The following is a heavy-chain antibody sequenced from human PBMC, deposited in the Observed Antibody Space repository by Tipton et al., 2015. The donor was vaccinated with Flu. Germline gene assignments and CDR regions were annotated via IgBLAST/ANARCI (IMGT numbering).Heavy chain of an antibody. CDR1: GYSISSRYY. J-gene: IGHJ4*02. V-gene: IGHV4-38-2*02. CDR2: VYHGGTT. D-gene: IGHD3-10*01. Sequence: TLSLTCTVSGYSISSRYYWGWIRQPPGKGLEWIGCVYHGGTTYYNPSLKSRVAISLDTFKNQFSLKLTSATAAGTAVYYCATTTYYYGSGSHDYWGQGTLVTVSS. CDR3: ATTTYYYGSGSHDY.